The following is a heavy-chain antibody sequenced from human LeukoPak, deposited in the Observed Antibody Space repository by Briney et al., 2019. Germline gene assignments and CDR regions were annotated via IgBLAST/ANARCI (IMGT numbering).Heavy chain of an antibody. J-gene: IGHJ4*02. Sequence: GGSLRLSCAASGFTFDDYGMNWVRQAPGKGLEWVSGISWNGGRTYYADSVKGRFTISRDNAKNSLYLHVNSLRAEDTALYSCARDRSYGAFDYWGQGTLVTVSS. D-gene: IGHD1-26*01. CDR3: ARDRSYGAFDY. CDR1: GFTFDDYG. V-gene: IGHV3-20*04. CDR2: ISWNGGRT.